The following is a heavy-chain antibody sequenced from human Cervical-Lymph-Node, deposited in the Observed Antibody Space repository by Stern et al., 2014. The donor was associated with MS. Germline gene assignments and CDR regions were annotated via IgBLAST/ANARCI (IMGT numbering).Heavy chain of an antibody. V-gene: IGHV3-13*01. D-gene: IGHD2/OR15-2a*01. CDR2: IGIVGDT. CDR3: GREFENRDAAVDV. Sequence: EVQLEESGGGLVQPGGSLRLSCVASGFTFSSSELHWVRHTTGKGLEWVSAIGIVGDTYYADSVKGRFTISREDAKNSLFLQMNNLRAEDTAVYFCGREFENRDAAVDVWGQGTTVTVSS. J-gene: IGHJ6*02. CDR1: GFTFSSSE.